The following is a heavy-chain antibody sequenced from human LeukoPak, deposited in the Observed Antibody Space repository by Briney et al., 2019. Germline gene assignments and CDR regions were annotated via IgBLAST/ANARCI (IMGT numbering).Heavy chain of an antibody. CDR3: TRESGAFSPFGF. Sequence: PSETLSLTCAVSGGSILTTNWWSWVRQPPGKGLEWIGEVNLSGASNYNPSLKSRVNMSIDKSKNQLSLELTSVTAADTAIYYCTRESGAFSPFGFWGQGTLVTVSS. J-gene: IGHJ4*02. D-gene: IGHD1-26*01. CDR1: GGSILTTNW. CDR2: VNLSGAS. V-gene: IGHV4-4*02.